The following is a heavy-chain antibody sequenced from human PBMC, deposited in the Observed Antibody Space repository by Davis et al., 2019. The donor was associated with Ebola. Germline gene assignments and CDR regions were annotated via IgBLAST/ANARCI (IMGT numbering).Heavy chain of an antibody. J-gene: IGHJ4*02. V-gene: IGHV1-69*13. CDR3: ARDSPKYDSSGYLDY. CDR1: GGNFRSYA. Sequence: SVKVSCKASGGNFRSYAISWVRQAPGQGLEWMGGIIPIFGTANYAQKFQGRVTITADESTSTAYMELSSLRSEDTAVYYCARDSPKYDSSGYLDYWGQGTLVTVSS. D-gene: IGHD3-22*01. CDR2: IIPIFGTA.